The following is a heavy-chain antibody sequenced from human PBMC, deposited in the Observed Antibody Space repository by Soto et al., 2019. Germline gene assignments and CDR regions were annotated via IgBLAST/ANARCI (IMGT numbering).Heavy chain of an antibody. D-gene: IGHD3-10*01. CDR1: GDSISDSNW. V-gene: IGHV4-4*02. CDR3: AKTIGSVSYRPF. Sequence: QVQLQESGPGLVKPSGTLSLTCAVSGDSISDSNWLSWVRQPPGKVLEWIGEVYHSGRANYKPSLRSRVTMSADTLKNHFNLRLTSVTAADTAVYYCAKTIGSVSYRPFWGQGNLVAVS. J-gene: IGHJ4*02. CDR2: VYHSGRA.